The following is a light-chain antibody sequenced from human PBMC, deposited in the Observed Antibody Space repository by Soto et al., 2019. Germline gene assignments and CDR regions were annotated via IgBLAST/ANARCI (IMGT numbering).Light chain of an antibody. CDR1: SSDVGGYGY. CDR3: SSYTTSSTYV. CDR2: EVI. V-gene: IGLV2-14*01. J-gene: IGLJ1*01. Sequence: QSALTQPASVSGSPGQSITISCTGTSSDVGGYGYVSWYQHYPGKAPKLMIYEVINRPSGVSNRFSGSKSGNTASLTISGLQAEDEGDYYCSSYTTSSTYVFGTGTKVTVL.